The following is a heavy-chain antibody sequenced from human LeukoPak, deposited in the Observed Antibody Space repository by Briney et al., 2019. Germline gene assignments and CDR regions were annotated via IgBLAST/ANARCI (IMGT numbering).Heavy chain of an antibody. V-gene: IGHV3-53*04. J-gene: IGHJ3*02. D-gene: IGHD3-16*01. CDR2: IYSGGNT. CDR3: AREVGGSAFDI. CDR1: GFTVSSNY. Sequence: GGSLRLSCAASGFTVSSNYMSWVRQAPGKGLEWVSIIYSGGNTYYADSVKGRFTISRHNSKNTLYLQMNSLRAEDTAVYYCAREVGGSAFDIWGQGTMVTVSS.